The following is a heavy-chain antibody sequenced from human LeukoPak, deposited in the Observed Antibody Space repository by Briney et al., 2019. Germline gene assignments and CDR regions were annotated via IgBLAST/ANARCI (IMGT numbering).Heavy chain of an antibody. J-gene: IGHJ4*02. V-gene: IGHV4-59*01. Sequence: PSETLSLTCTVSGGSISSYYWSWIRQPPGKGLEWIGYIYYSGSTNYNPSLKSRVTISVDTSKNQFSLKLSSVTAADMAVYYCARGAVDTAMVHDYWGQGTLVTVSS. D-gene: IGHD5-18*01. CDR1: GGSISSYY. CDR3: ARGAVDTAMVHDY. CDR2: IYYSGST.